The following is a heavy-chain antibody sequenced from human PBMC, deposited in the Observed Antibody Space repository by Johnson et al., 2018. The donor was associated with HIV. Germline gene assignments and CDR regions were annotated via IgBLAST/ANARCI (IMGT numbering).Heavy chain of an antibody. J-gene: IGHJ3*02. CDR3: ARGGMRGELGAFDI. D-gene: IGHD1-26*01. CDR2: IKSKTDGGTT. Sequence: PGKGLEWVGRIKSKTDGGTTDYAAPVKGRFTIFRDNAKNSLYLQMNRLRAEDTALYYCARGGMRGELGAFDIWGQGTMVTVSS. V-gene: IGHV3-15*01.